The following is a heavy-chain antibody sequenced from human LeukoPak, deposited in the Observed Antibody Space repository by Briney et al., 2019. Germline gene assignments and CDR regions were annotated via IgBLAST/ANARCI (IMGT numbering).Heavy chain of an antibody. J-gene: IGHJ4*02. D-gene: IGHD3-3*01. CDR3: ARAPYDFWSGHHSLDY. V-gene: IGHV1-2*02. CDR2: INPNNGGT. CDR1: GYTFTGYY. Sequence: ASVKVSCKASGYTFTGYYIHWVRQAPGQGLEWMGWINPNNGGTNSAQRFQGRVTMTRDTSISTAYMELSRLRSDDTAVYYCARAPYDFWSGHHSLDYWGQGTLVTVSS.